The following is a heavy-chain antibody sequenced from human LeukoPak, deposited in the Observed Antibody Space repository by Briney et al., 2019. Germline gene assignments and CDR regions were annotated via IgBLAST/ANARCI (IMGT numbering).Heavy chain of an antibody. J-gene: IGHJ4*02. CDR1: EHIFTGYY. Sequence: ASVKLSCKASEHIFTGYYMHCAREASAQALEWMGWINPNCGVTNYAQKTRRRVTKTRDTSISTAYMAVSRLRSDDTAVYYCARPMYTSRSRYFFDYWGQGTLVTVSS. CDR3: ARPMYTSRSRYFFDY. D-gene: IGHD2-15*01. V-gene: IGHV1-2*02. CDR2: INPNCGVT.